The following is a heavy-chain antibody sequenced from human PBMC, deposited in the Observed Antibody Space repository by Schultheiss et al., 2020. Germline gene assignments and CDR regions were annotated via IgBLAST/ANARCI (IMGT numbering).Heavy chain of an antibody. CDR1: GGSISSYY. CDR3: ARAWDKSGYLYYQNGMDV. D-gene: IGHD3-3*01. J-gene: IGHJ6*02. Sequence: SETLSLTCTVSGGSISSYYWSWIRQPPGKGLEWIGYIYYSGSTNYNPSLKSRVSISRDTSKSQFSLNLSSVTAADTAVYYCARAWDKSGYLYYQNGMDVWGQGTTVTVSS. CDR2: IYYSGST. V-gene: IGHV4-59*12.